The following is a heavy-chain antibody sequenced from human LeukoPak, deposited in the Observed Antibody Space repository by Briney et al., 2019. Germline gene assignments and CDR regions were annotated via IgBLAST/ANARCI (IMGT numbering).Heavy chain of an antibody. CDR3: AKSDYYDSSGYYY. CDR2: ISWNSGSI. J-gene: IGHJ4*02. V-gene: IGHV3-9*01. Sequence: GGSLRLSCAASGFAFDDYAMHWVRQAPGKGLEWVSGISWNSGSIGYADSVKGRFTISRDNAKNSLYLQMNSLRAEDTALYYCAKSDYYDSSGYYYWGQGNLVTVSS. D-gene: IGHD3-22*01. CDR1: GFAFDDYA.